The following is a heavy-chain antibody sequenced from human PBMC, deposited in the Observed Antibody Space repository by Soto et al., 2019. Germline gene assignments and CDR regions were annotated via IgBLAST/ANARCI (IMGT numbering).Heavy chain of an antibody. J-gene: IGHJ4*02. CDR2: IFHTGSA. Sequence: QVQLQEWSPGLMKPSGTLSLTCAVSGGSITSNWWSWVRQPPGKGLEWIAEIFHTGSANYNPSLMGRLTISMDKSRNHLSLNLNSVTAADTAVYYCARHIAVSGTRGFDHWGQGTLVTVSS. D-gene: IGHD2-21*01. V-gene: IGHV4-4*02. CDR1: GGSITSNW. CDR3: ARHIAVSGTRGFDH.